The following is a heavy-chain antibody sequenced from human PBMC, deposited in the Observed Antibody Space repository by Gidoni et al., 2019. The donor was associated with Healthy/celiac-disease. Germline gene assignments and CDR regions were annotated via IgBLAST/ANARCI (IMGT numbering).Heavy chain of an antibody. V-gene: IGHV4-30-4*01. CDR2: IYYSGST. CDR1: GGSISSGDYF. J-gene: IGHJ4*02. Sequence: QVQLQESGPGLVKPSQTLSLTCPVSGGSISSGDYFWSWIRQPPGKGLEWIGYIYYSGSTYYNPSLKSRVTISVDTSKNQFSLKLSSVTAADTAVYYCARDPVCYDSSGCEEYYFDYWGQGTLVTVSS. D-gene: IGHD3-22*01. CDR3: ARDPVCYDSSGCEEYYFDY.